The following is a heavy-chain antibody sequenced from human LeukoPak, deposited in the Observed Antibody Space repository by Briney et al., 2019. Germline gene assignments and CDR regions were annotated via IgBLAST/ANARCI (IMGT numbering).Heavy chain of an antibody. CDR2: INPNSGGT. Sequence: GSSVTVSRKGSVYTFTGYYMHWVRQAPGQGLEWVGWINPNSGGTNYAHKFQGRGTMTRDTAISTAYVELSRRRSHDTAVYYCARCPDEGEPFDYWGEGALVTVSS. D-gene: IGHD1-14*01. CDR3: ARCPDEGEPFDY. J-gene: IGHJ4*02. V-gene: IGHV1-2*02. CDR1: VYTFTGYY.